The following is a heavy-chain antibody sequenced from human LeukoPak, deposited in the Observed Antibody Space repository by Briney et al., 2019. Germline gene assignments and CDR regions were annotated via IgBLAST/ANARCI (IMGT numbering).Heavy chain of an antibody. J-gene: IGHJ5*02. Sequence: SWVRQAPGKGLEWIGYIYYSGSTYYNPSLKSRVTISVDTSKNQFSLKLSSVTAADTAVYYCARGLLGYCSSTSCLGWFDPWGQGTLVTVSS. V-gene: IGHV4-31*02. CDR2: IYYSGST. CDR3: ARGLLGYCSSTSCLGWFDP. D-gene: IGHD2-2*01.